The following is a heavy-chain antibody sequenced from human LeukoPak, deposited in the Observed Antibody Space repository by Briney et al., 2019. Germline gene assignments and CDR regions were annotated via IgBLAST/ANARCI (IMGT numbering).Heavy chain of an antibody. CDR3: AKVDYDSSGYYSSFDY. D-gene: IGHD3-22*01. CDR1: GFTFSSYS. V-gene: IGHV3-23*01. J-gene: IGHJ4*02. Sequence: GGSLRLSCAASGFTFSSYSMNWVRQAPGKGLEWVSAISGSGGSTYYADSVKGRFTISRDNSKNTLYLQMNSLRAEDTAVYYCAKVDYDSSGYYSSFDYWGQGTLVTVSS. CDR2: ISGSGGST.